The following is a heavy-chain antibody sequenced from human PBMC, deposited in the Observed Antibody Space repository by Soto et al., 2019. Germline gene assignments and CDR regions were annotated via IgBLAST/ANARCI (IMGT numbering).Heavy chain of an antibody. D-gene: IGHD3-10*01. CDR3: AKTVFGEYGDY. CDR1: GFTFSSYA. CDR2: ISGSGGST. V-gene: IGHV3-23*01. Sequence: EVQLLESGGSLVQPGGSLRLSCAASGFTFSSYAMSWVRQAPGKGLEWVSAISGSGGSTYYADSVKGRFTITRDNCKNTLYLQMNRMRAEDTAVYYCAKTVFGEYGDYWGQGTLVTGYS. J-gene: IGHJ4*02.